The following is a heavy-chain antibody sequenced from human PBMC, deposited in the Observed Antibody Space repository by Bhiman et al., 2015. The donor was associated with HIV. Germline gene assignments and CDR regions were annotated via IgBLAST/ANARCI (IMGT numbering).Heavy chain of an antibody. J-gene: IGHJ6*03. CDR1: GFTFSDHH. CDR2: ISSRGRNI. Sequence: QVQLVESGGGLVKPGGSLRLSCAASGFTFSDHHMSWIRQAPGKGLEWVSYISSRGRNIYYADSVKGRFTISRDNAKNSLYLQMNSLRAEDTAVYYCAGPCGDFWSGYYTGGAMDVWGKGTTVTVSS. V-gene: IGHV3-11*04. D-gene: IGHD3-3*01. CDR3: AGPCGDFWSGYYTGGAMDV.